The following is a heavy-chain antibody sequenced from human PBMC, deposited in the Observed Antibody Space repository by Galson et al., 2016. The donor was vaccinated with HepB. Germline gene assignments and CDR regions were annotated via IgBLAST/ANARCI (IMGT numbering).Heavy chain of an antibody. Sequence: TLSLTCSVSGGSIRSSPYYWTWIRQHPGKGLEWIGYIYHTGSTYYSPSLKSRVTISVDTSESQFSLKMSSVTAADTGVYFCARDRDDMGRGVIMDWGQGTLVTVSS. V-gene: IGHV4-31*03. J-gene: IGHJ4*02. CDR2: IYHTGST. CDR3: ARDRDDMGRGVIMD. CDR1: GGSIRSSPYY. D-gene: IGHD3-10*01.